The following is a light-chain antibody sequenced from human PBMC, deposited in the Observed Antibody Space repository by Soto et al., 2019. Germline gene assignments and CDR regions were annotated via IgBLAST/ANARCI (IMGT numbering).Light chain of an antibody. Sequence: QSVLTQAASASGSPGQSITISCSGTYNDIGAYDFVSWYQQHPGRAPKLMIFQVSNRPSGVSSRFSGSKSGKTASLTISGLQAEDEADYYCASHTSSGTWVFGGGTKLTVL. CDR1: YNDIGAYDF. CDR2: QVS. V-gene: IGLV2-14*01. CDR3: ASHTSSGTWV. J-gene: IGLJ3*02.